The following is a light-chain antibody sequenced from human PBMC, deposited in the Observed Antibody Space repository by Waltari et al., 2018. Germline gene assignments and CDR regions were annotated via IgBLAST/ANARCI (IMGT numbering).Light chain of an antibody. J-gene: IGKJ1*01. CDR2: WAS. CDR3: QQYYSDKT. V-gene: IGKV4-1*01. CDR1: QSILSSSNNRNF. Sequence: DIVMTQSPNSRAVSLGERATISCNSSQSILSSSNNRNFLSWYQQKPGQPPKLLIYWASTRESGVPDRFSGSGSGTDFTLTISSLQAEDVAVYYCQQYYSDKTFGQGTKVEIK.